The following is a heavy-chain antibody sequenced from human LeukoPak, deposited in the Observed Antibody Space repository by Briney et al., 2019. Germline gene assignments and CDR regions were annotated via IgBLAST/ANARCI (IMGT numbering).Heavy chain of an antibody. Sequence: ASVKVSCKASGYTFTSYGISWVRQAPGQGLEWMGWISVYNGNTDYAQKLQGRVTMTTDTSTSTAYMELRSLRSDDTAVYYCARDQSRDYYDSSGYYGYWGQGTLVTVSS. D-gene: IGHD3-22*01. V-gene: IGHV1-18*01. CDR2: ISVYNGNT. CDR1: GYTFTSYG. J-gene: IGHJ4*02. CDR3: ARDQSRDYYDSSGYYGY.